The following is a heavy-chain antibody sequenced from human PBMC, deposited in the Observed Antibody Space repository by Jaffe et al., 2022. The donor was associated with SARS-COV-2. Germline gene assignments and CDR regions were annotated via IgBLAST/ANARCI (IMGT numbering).Heavy chain of an antibody. J-gene: IGHJ3*02. V-gene: IGHV4-39*01. CDR3: ARRPFSIGAFDI. CDR2: IDYIGHM. D-gene: IGHD2-21*01. Sequence: QLQLQESGPGLVKPSETLALTCTVSGASLNGTYSTGGWVRQSPGKGLEWIANIDYIGHMYYNPSLQSRVTISADTSKNLFSLTMHSVTAADTAMYYCARRPFSIGAFDIWGRGTMVTVSS. CDR1: GASLNGTYST.